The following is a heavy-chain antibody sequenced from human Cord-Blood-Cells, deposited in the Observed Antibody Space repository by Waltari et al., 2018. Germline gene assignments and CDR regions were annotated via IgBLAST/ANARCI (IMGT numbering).Heavy chain of an antibody. J-gene: IGHJ2*01. Sequence: QVQLQQWGAGLLKPSETLSLTCAVYGGSFRGYYWRWIRQPPGKGLEWIGEINHSGSTNYNPSLKSRVTISVDTSKNQFSLKLSSVTAADTAVYYCARGRWDIVVVVAALWYFDLWGRGTLVTVSS. V-gene: IGHV4-34*01. CDR2: INHSGST. CDR3: ARGRWDIVVVVAALWYFDL. D-gene: IGHD2-15*01. CDR1: GGSFRGYY.